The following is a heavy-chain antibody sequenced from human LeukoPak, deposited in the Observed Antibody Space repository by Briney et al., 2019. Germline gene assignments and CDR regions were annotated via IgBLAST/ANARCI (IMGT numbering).Heavy chain of an antibody. CDR3: TRGSSGFSYYSAMDV. J-gene: IGHJ6*02. Sequence: GGSLRLSCAASGFTFNNYWMHWVRLVPGKGLVRVSRINSDGSSRHFADSVKGRFTIFRENAKNTVYLQMNSLRGDDTAVYYCTRGSSGFSYYSAMDVWGQGTTVTVSS. CDR2: INSDGSSR. CDR1: GFTFNNYW. D-gene: IGHD2-21*01. V-gene: IGHV3-74*01.